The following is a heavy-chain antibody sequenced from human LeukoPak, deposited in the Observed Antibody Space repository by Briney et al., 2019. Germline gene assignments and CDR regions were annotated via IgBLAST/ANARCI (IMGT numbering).Heavy chain of an antibody. V-gene: IGHV3-7*01. D-gene: IGHD5-18*01. Sequence: PGGSLRLSCAASGFTFHDYAMHWVRQAPGKGLEWVANINQDGSEKNYVDSVKGRFTISRDNVKNSLYLQMNFLRAEDTAVYYCARAGYTYTTLYYWGPGTLVTVSS. J-gene: IGHJ4*02. CDR2: INQDGSEK. CDR1: GFTFHDYA. CDR3: ARAGYTYTTLYY.